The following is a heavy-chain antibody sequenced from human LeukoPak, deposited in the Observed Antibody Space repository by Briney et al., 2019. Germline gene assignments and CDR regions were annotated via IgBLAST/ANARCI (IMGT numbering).Heavy chain of an antibody. D-gene: IGHD6-19*01. Sequence: GGSLRLSCAASGFTFSSYAMSWVRQAPGKGLEWVSAISGSGGSTYYADSVKGRFTISRDNSKNTLYLQMNSLRAEDTAVYYSAKDPPVGWTSAEYFQHWGQGTLVTVSS. J-gene: IGHJ1*01. CDR1: GFTFSSYA. CDR2: ISGSGGST. V-gene: IGHV3-23*01. CDR3: AKDPPVGWTSAEYFQH.